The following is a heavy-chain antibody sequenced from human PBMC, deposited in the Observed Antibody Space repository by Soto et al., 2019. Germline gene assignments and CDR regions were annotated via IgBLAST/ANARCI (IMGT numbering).Heavy chain of an antibody. CDR2: IIPIFGTA. CDR3: AKDCSSTSCYGASEPLPAGYYYYGMDV. V-gene: IGHV1-69*13. D-gene: IGHD2-2*01. Sequence: ASVKVSCKASGGTFSSYAISWVRQAPGQGLEWMGGIIPIFGTANYAQKFQGRVTITADESTSTAYMELSSLRSEDTAVYYCAKDCSSTSCYGASEPLPAGYYYYGMDVWGQGTTVTVSS. J-gene: IGHJ6*02. CDR1: GGTFSSYA.